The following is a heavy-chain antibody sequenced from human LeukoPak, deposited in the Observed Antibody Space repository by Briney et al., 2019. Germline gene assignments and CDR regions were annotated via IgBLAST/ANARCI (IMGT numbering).Heavy chain of an antibody. Sequence: SQTLSLTCTVSGGSISSGSYYWSWIRQPAGKGLEWIGRIYTSGSTNYNPSLKSRVTISVDTSKNQFPLKLSSVTAADTAVYYCATGSREAHIVGATTGLWYWGQGTLVTVSS. CDR1: GGSISSGSYY. CDR2: IYTSGST. V-gene: IGHV4-61*02. J-gene: IGHJ4*02. D-gene: IGHD1-26*01. CDR3: ATGSREAHIVGATTGLWY.